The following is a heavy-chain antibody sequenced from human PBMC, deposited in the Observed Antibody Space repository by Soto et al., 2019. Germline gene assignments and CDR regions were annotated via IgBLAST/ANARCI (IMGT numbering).Heavy chain of an antibody. V-gene: IGHV3-48*02. CDR3: ARSSSGDY. D-gene: IGHD6-6*01. CDR1: GFTFSSYS. CDR2: ISSSSSTI. Sequence: GGFLRLSCAASGFTFSSYSMNWVRQAPGKGLEWVSYISSSSSTIYYADSVKGRFTISRDNAKNSVYLQMNSLRDEDTAVYYCARSSSGDYWGQGTLVTVSS. J-gene: IGHJ4*02.